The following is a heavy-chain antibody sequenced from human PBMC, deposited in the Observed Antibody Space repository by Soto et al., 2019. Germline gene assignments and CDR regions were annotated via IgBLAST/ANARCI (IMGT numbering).Heavy chain of an antibody. CDR3: VVVVPAAIGVY. V-gene: IGHV1-8*01. CDR1: GYTFTIYD. CDR2: MNPNSGNT. J-gene: IGHJ4*02. Sequence: GASVKVSCKASGYTFTIYDINWVRQATGQGLEWMGWMNPNSGNTGYAQKFQGRVTMTRNTSISTAYMELSSLRSEDTAVYYCVVVVPAAIGVYWGQGTLVTVSS. D-gene: IGHD2-2*01.